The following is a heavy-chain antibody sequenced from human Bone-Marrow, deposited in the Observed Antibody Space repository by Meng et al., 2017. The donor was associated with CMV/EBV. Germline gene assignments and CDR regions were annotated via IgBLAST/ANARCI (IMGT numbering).Heavy chain of an antibody. CDR1: GFTFDDYA. V-gene: IGHV3-30*02. J-gene: IGHJ6*02. CDR3: ARERVLAYYYYYGMDV. Sequence: GGSLRLSCAASGFTFDDYAMHWVRQAPGKGLEWVAFIRYDGSNKYYADSVKGRFTISRDNSKNTLYLQMNSLRAEDTAVYYCARERVLAYYYYYGMDVWGQGTTVTVSS. CDR2: IRYDGSNK. D-gene: IGHD3-3*02.